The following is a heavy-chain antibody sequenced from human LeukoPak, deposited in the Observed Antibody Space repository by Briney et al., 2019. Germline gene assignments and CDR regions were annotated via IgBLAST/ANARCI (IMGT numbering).Heavy chain of an antibody. CDR1: GGSISSYY. V-gene: IGHV4-59*01. Sequence: SETLSLTCTVSGGSISSYYWSWIRQPPGKGLEWIGYTYYSGSTNYNPSLKSRVTISVDTSKNQFSLELSSVTAADTAVYYCARVTGAGVSLPPQYWGQGTLVTVSS. CDR2: TYYSGST. CDR3: ARVTGAGVSLPPQY. J-gene: IGHJ4*02. D-gene: IGHD3-16*01.